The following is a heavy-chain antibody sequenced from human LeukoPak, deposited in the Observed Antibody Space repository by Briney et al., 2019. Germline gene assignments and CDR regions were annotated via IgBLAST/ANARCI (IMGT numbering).Heavy chain of an antibody. J-gene: IGHJ4*02. Sequence: GGSLRLSCAASGFTVSSNYMSWVRQAPGKGLEWVSVIYSGGSTYYADSVKGRFTISRHNSKNTLYLRMNSLRAEDTAVYYCARVAVAGTRDYWGQGTLVTVSS. V-gene: IGHV3-53*04. D-gene: IGHD6-19*01. CDR1: GFTVSSNY. CDR2: IYSGGST. CDR3: ARVAVAGTRDY.